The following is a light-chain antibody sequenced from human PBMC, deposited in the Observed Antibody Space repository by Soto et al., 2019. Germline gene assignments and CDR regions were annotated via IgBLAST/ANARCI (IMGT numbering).Light chain of an antibody. V-gene: IGKV3-20*01. CDR2: GAS. J-gene: IGKJ1*01. Sequence: ESVLTQSPGTLSLSPGERATLSCRASQSVSSSYLAWYQQKPGQAPRLLIYGASSRATGIPDRFSGSGSGTYFTITISRLEPEDIAVYYCQQYGSSPQTFGQGTKVEIK. CDR1: QSVSSSY. CDR3: QQYGSSPQT.